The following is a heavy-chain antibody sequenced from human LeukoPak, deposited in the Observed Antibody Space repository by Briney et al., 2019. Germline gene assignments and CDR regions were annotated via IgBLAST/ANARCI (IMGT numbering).Heavy chain of an antibody. CDR1: GFTFSSYW. V-gene: IGHV3-15*01. CDR2: ISSKTDGETT. Sequence: GGSLRLSCAASGFTFSSYWVSWVRQAPGKGLEWVGHISSKTDGETTEYAAPVKGRFTVSRDDSKNTVYLQMNRLKTEDTALYYCTTYGVLGATNDAFDVWGQGTMVTVSS. CDR3: TTYGVLGATNDAFDV. D-gene: IGHD2-8*01. J-gene: IGHJ3*01.